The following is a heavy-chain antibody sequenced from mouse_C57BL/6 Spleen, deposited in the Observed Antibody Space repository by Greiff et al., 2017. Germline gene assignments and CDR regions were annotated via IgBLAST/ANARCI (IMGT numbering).Heavy chain of an antibody. CDR1: GYTFTDYE. CDR2: IDPEPGGT. CDR3: TRSRGSSLDY. Sequence: QVQLQQSGAELVRPGASVTLSCKASGYTFTDYEMHWVKQTPVHGLEWIGAIDPEPGGTAYNQKFKGKAILTADKSSSTAYMELRSLTSEDSAVYYCTRSRGSSLDYWGQGTTLTVSS. V-gene: IGHV1-15*01. J-gene: IGHJ2*01. D-gene: IGHD1-1*01.